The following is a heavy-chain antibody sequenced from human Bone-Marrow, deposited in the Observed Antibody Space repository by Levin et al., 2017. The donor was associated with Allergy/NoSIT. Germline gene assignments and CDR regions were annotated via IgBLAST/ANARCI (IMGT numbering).Heavy chain of an antibody. J-gene: IGHJ4*01. Sequence: SGESLKISCTTSGFTFGDTGMAWFRQAPGKGLAWVGFIRTKPYGGTAEYAASVKGRFTISRDDSKSIAYLQMNSLKNEDTGVYYCATARITGGIYYFAYWGHGTLVTVSS. CDR1: GFTFGDTG. D-gene: IGHD2-8*02. CDR2: IRTKPYGGTA. CDR3: ATARITGGIYYFAY. V-gene: IGHV3-49*03.